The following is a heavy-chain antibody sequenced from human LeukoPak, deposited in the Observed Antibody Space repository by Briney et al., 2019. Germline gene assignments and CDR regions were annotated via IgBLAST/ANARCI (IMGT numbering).Heavy chain of an antibody. V-gene: IGHV3-74*01. CDR3: ARLGGGDYVWGSYRYYFDY. CDR2: INSDGSST. CDR1: GFTFSSYW. D-gene: IGHD3-16*02. J-gene: IGHJ4*02. Sequence: GGSLRLSCAASGFTFSSYWMHWVRQAPGKGLVWVSRINSDGSSTSYADSVKGRFTISRDNAKNTLYLQMNSLRAEDTAVYYCARLGGGDYVWGSYRYYFDYWGQGTLVTVSS.